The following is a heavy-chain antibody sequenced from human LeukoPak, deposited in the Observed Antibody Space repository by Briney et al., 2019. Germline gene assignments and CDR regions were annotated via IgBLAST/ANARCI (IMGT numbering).Heavy chain of an antibody. D-gene: IGHD7-27*01. CDR2: IIPILGKP. V-gene: IGHV1-69*04. Sequence: ASVKVSCKTSRGTFSTYAFNWVRQAPGQGLEWMGRIIPILGKPSYAQKFQGRVTITADKSTSTAYMELSSLRSEDTAVYYCARGNWGGDSNSYGMDVWGQGTTVTVSS. CDR3: ARGNWGGDSNSYGMDV. CDR1: RGTFSTYA. J-gene: IGHJ6*02.